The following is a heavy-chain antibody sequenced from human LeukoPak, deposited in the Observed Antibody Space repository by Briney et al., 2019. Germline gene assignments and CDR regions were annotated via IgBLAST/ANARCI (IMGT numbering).Heavy chain of an antibody. CDR3: ARSEGMATITYFDY. CDR1: GYSVTINYY. Sequence: PSETLSLTCTVSGYSVTINYYWGWIRQPPVKGLEWIGSIYHSGTTYYNPSLKSRLALSLDTSKNQFSLKLSSVTASDTAVYYCARSEGMATITYFDYWGQGTLVTVSS. CDR2: IYHSGTT. D-gene: IGHD5-24*01. V-gene: IGHV4-38-2*02. J-gene: IGHJ4*02.